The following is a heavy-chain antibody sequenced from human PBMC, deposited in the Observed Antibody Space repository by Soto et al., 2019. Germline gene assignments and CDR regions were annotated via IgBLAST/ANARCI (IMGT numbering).Heavy chain of an antibody. CDR1: GGSISSSYY. D-gene: IGHD3-10*01. J-gene: IGHJ4*02. CDR2: IYYSGST. Sequence: QLQLQESGPGLVKPSETLSLTCTVSGGSISSSYYWGWIRHPPGKGLEWIGSIYYSGSTYYNPSLKSRVTISVDTAKNQYSLKLSSVTAADTAVYYCATLWFGEGNYWGQGTLVTVSS. V-gene: IGHV4-39*01. CDR3: ATLWFGEGNY.